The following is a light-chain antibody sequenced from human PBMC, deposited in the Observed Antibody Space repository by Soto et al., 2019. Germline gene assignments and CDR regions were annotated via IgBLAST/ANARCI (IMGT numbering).Light chain of an antibody. J-gene: IGKJ2*01. Sequence: EIVLTQSPATLSLSPGETATLSCRASQSVSSSLAWYQQRPGQAPRLLIYDASNRATGIPARFSGSGSGTDFTLTISSLEPEDFAIYYCQQRGDWPRTFGQGTKLEIK. CDR3: QQRGDWPRT. CDR2: DAS. V-gene: IGKV3-11*01. CDR1: QSVSSS.